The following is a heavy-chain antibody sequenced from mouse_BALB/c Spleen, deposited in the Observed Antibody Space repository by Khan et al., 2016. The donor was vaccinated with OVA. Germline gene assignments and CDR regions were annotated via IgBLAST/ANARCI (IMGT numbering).Heavy chain of an antibody. CDR2: ISYSGNI. Sequence: VQLKESGPGLVKPSQSLSLTCTVTGYSITSDYAWNWIRQFPGNKLEWMGFISYSGNIKYNPSLKSRFSITRDTSKNQFFLQLNSVTTEDTATYYCARVYGEDFDYWGQGTSLTVSS. CDR1: GYSITSDYA. J-gene: IGHJ2*02. D-gene: IGHD1-1*01. V-gene: IGHV3-2*02. CDR3: ARVYGEDFDY.